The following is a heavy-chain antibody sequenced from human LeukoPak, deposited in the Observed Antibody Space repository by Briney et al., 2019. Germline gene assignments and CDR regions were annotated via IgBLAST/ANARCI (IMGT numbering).Heavy chain of an antibody. J-gene: IGHJ4*02. CDR1: GYTFTGYY. CDR3: ARDPSNSGYDYLYYFDY. V-gene: IGHV1-2*02. D-gene: IGHD5-12*01. CDR2: INPDNGGT. Sequence: ASAPVSCKASGYTFTGYYMHWVRQAPGQGLEWMGWINPDNGGTNYAQKFQGRVTMTRYMSISTAYIELSRLRSDDTAVYYCARDPSNSGYDYLYYFDYWGQGTLVTV.